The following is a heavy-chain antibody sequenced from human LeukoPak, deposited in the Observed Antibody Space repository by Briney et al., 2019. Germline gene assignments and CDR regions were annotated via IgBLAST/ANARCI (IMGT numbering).Heavy chain of an antibody. CDR3: ARDGTRATTVGGWFDP. V-gene: IGHV4-34*01. CDR2: INHSGST. CDR1: GGSFSGYY. Sequence: PSETLSLTCAVYGGSFSGYYWSWIRQPPGKGLEWIGEINHSGSTNYNPSLKSRVTISVDTSKNQFSLKLSSVTAADTAVYYCARDGTRATTVGGWFDPWGQGTLVTVSS. J-gene: IGHJ5*02. D-gene: IGHD1-26*01.